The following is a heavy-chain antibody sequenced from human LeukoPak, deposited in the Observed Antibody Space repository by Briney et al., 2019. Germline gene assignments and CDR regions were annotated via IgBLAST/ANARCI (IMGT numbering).Heavy chain of an antibody. Sequence: GGSLRLSCAASGVTLSSYWMHWVRQAPGKGLVWVSCINSDVSSTSYADSVKGRFTISRDNAKNTLYLQMNSLRAEETAVYYCAVTHPSSGWYSYWGRGTLVSVSS. D-gene: IGHD6-19*01. CDR1: GVTLSSYW. CDR3: AVTHPSSGWYSY. CDR2: INSDVSST. J-gene: IGHJ4*02. V-gene: IGHV3-74*01.